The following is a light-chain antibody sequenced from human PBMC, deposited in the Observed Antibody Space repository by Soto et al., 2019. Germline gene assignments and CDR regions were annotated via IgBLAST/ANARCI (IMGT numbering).Light chain of an antibody. CDR3: QQVKTYPRT. CDR1: QAVPNN. CDR2: EES. Sequence: DIPMTQSPSTLSGSVGDRVTITCRPSQAVPNNMAWYQQKPGKPPKLLIYEESTLHSGVPSRFSGRKSGTQFTLTIDSLQPEDFATYYCQQVKTYPRTFGGGTKVDIK. J-gene: IGKJ4*01. V-gene: IGKV1-9*01.